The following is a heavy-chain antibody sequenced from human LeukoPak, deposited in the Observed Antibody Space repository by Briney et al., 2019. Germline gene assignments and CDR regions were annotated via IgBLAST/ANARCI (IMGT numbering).Heavy chain of an antibody. CDR3: ASSLRGDADYDFWSGYFGGWFDP. Sequence: GGSLRLSCAASGFTFSSYAMSWVRQAPGKGLEWVSAISGSGGSTYYADSVKGRFTISRDNSKNTLYLQMNSLRAEDTAVYYCASSLRGDADYDFWSGYFGGWFDPWGQGTLVTVSS. CDR2: ISGSGGST. D-gene: IGHD3-3*01. V-gene: IGHV3-23*01. CDR1: GFTFSSYA. J-gene: IGHJ5*02.